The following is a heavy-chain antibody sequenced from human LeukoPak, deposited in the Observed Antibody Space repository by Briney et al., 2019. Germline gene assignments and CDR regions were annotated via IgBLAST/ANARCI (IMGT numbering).Heavy chain of an antibody. CDR2: INHSGST. J-gene: IGHJ5*02. CDR3: ARGQVVVTIFGVVIRSWFDP. CDR1: GGSFSGYY. Sequence: SETLSLICAVYGGSFSGYYWSWIRQPPGKGLEWIGEINHSGSTNYNPSLKSRVTISVDTSKNQFSLELSSVTAADTAVYYRARGQVVVTIFGVVIRSWFDPWGQGTLVTVSS. V-gene: IGHV4-34*01. D-gene: IGHD3-3*01.